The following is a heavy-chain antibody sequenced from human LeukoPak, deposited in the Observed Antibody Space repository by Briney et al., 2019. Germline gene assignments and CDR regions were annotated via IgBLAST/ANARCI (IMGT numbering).Heavy chain of an antibody. D-gene: IGHD3-3*01. CDR2: ISAYNGDT. CDR1: DNTFNGYG. J-gene: IGHJ4*02. Sequence: VASVKVSCKASDNTFNGYGITWVRQVPGQRLEWMGWISAYNGDTKYAQKLQDRVTMTTDTSTNTAYMELRSLRSDDTAVYYCPREEYFYDWSGSRTITDSWGQGTLVTVSS. V-gene: IGHV1-18*01. CDR3: PREEYFYDWSGSRTITDS.